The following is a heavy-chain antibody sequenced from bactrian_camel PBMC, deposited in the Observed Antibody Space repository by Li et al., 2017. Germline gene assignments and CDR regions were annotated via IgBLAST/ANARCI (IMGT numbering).Heavy chain of an antibody. CDR1: GYETTC. CDR3: ATYGSTDFADKMEFGGFYYNI. J-gene: IGHJ4*01. Sequence: HVQLVESGGATVQAGGSLSLSCTSSGYETTCMAWFRQAPGAEREGVARIYVSTENTHYGTTHYADSVKGRFTISLDIAKNMVYLQMDMVKPEDTAMYYCATYGSTDFADKMEFGGFYYNIWGQGTQVTVS. D-gene: IGHD2*01. CDR2: IYVSTENTHYGTT. V-gene: IGHV3S63*01.